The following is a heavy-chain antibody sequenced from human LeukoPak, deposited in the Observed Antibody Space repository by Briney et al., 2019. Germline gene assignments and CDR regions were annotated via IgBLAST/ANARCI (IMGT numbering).Heavy chain of an antibody. Sequence: SETLSLTCTVSGGSISGYYWSWIRQPPGKGLEWIGYLYYSGSTNYNPSLKSRVTISVDTSKNQFSLKLSSVTAADMAVYYCARDEDSAYGSGSYLSWGQGTLVTVSS. V-gene: IGHV4-59*01. CDR1: GGSISGYY. J-gene: IGHJ5*02. CDR3: ARDEDSAYGSGSYLS. CDR2: LYYSGST. D-gene: IGHD3-10*01.